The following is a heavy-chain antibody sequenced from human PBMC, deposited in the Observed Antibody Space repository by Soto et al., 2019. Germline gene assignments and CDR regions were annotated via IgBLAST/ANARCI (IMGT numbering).Heavy chain of an antibody. CDR1: GYTFTSYA. Sequence: ASVKVSCKASGYTFTSYAMHWVRQAPGQRLEWMGWINAGNGNTKYSQKLQGRVTITRDTSASTAYMELSSLRSEDTAVYYCARGGERRGATTPIYYYYYRDFGGKGTSDPVSS. V-gene: IGHV1-3*01. J-gene: IGHJ6*03. CDR2: INAGNGNT. D-gene: IGHD5-12*01. CDR3: ARGGERRGATTPIYYYYYRDF.